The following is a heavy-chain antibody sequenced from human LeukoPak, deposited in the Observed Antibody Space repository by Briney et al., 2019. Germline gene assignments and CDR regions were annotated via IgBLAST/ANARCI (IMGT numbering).Heavy chain of an antibody. V-gene: IGHV4-61*08. CDR1: GGSISSGDYY. CDR3: ARGYYDFWSGYYRGYNWFDP. J-gene: IGHJ5*02. Sequence: SQTLSLTCTVSGGSISSGDYYWSWIRQPPGKGLEWIGYIYYSGSTNYNPSLKSRVTISVDTSKNQFSLKLSSVTAADTAVYYCARGYYDFWSGYYRGYNWFDPWGQGTLVTVSS. CDR2: IYYSGST. D-gene: IGHD3-3*01.